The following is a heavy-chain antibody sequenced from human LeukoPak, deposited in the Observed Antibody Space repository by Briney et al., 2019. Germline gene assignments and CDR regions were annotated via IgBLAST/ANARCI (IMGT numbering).Heavy chain of an antibody. CDR3: AKGGFSRGYYYYYYMDV. V-gene: IGHV3-30*04. D-gene: IGHD6-13*01. J-gene: IGHJ6*03. CDR1: EFTFSSYA. CDR2: ISYDGSNK. Sequence: GGSLRLSCAASEFTFSSYAMHWVRQAAGKGLEWVAAISYDGSNKYYADSVKGRFTISRDNSKNTPYVQMNSLRTEDTAVYYCAKGGFSRGYYYYYYMDVWGKGTTVTVSS.